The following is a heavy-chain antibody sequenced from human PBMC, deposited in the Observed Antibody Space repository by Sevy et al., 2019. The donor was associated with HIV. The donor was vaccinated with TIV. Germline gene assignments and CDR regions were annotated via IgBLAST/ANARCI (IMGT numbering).Heavy chain of an antibody. V-gene: IGHV3-30*04. J-gene: IGHJ4*02. Sequence: GGSLRLSCAASGFTFSSYAFHWVRQAPGKGLEWVAVISFDGRKTDYANSVKGRFTISKDNSKNTLHLRMSRLRGDDTAVYYWAGDLRVDLDYWGQGTLVTVSS. CDR2: ISFDGRKT. CDR3: AGDLRVDLDY. CDR1: GFTFSSYA.